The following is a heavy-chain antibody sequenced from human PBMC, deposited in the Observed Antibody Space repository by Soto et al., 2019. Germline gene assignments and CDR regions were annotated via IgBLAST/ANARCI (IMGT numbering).Heavy chain of an antibody. Sequence: QLHLQESGPGRVKPSETLSLTCSVSGGSISTNGSYWGWVRQAHVKGLVWIGSAYYVGTINYNPSLKRRVAISVDTSKNQFSLELSSVTAADKAVYYCASLPLVRGVPAWGQGTLVTVSS. CDR1: GGSISTNGSY. D-gene: IGHD3-10*01. V-gene: IGHV4-39*01. CDR3: ASLPLVRGVPA. CDR2: AYYVGTI. J-gene: IGHJ5*02.